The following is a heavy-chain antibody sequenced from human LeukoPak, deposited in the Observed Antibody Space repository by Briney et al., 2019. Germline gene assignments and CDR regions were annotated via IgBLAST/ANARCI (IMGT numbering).Heavy chain of an antibody. J-gene: IGHJ4*02. CDR1: GFTFSSYA. CDR3: AKAGSDGGYNTYFDY. V-gene: IGHV3-9*01. CDR2: ISWNSGSI. Sequence: PGGSLRLSCAASGFTFSSYAMSWVRQAPGKGPEWVSGISWNSGSIGYADSVKGRFTISRDNAKNSLYLQMNSLRAEDTALYYCAKAGSDGGYNTYFDYWGQGTLVTVSS. D-gene: IGHD5-24*01.